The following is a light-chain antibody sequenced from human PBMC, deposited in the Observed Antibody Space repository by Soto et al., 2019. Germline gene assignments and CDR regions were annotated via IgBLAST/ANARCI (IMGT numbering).Light chain of an antibody. CDR2: GAS. J-gene: IGKJ1*01. CDR3: QQYGSSPRT. CDR1: QSVSSSY. Sequence: EIVLTQSPATLSSSPGERATLSCRASQSVSSSYLAWYQQKAGQAPRLLIYGASSRATGVPDRFSGSGSGTDFTLTISRLEPEDFAVYYCQQYGSSPRTFGQGTRVEIK. V-gene: IGKV3-20*01.